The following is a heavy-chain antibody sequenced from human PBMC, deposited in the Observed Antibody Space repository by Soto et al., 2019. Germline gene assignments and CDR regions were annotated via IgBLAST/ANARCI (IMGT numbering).Heavy chain of an antibody. V-gene: IGHV3-23*01. CDR1: GFTFNNYA. J-gene: IGHJ4*02. CDR3: AKAKYMGATARPSYFDY. Sequence: GSLRLSCAASGFTFNNYAMSWVRQAPGKGLEWVSAVSGSGSSTYYADSVKGQFTISRDNSKNTLYLQMNSLRVEDTALYYCAKAKYMGATARPSYFDYWGQGTLVTVAS. D-gene: IGHD6-6*01. CDR2: VSGSGSST.